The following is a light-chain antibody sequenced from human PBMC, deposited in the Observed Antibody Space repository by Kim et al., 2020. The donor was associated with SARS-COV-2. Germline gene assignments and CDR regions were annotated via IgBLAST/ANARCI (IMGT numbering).Light chain of an antibody. CDR1: TKDVGHQG. Sequence: QTATLPCPGNTKDVGHQGAAWLQQHQGHPPKLLSYKNNNRPSGISDRFSASRSGNTASLTITGLQPEDEADYYCSAWDDSLSTWVFGEGTQLTVL. CDR3: SAWDDSLSTWV. CDR2: KNN. J-gene: IGLJ3*02. V-gene: IGLV10-54*04.